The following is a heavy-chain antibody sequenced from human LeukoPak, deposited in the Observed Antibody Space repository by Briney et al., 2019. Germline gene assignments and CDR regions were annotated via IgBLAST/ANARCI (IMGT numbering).Heavy chain of an antibody. CDR2: IYPGDSDT. V-gene: IGHV5-51*01. Sequence: GESLKISCRGSGYSFNTYWIGWVRQKPGKGLEWMGIIYPGDSDTRYSPSFQGQVTMSADKSINTAYLQWTSLKASDTAMYYCARRQGCSSTSCPPDFWGQGTLVTVSS. CDR1: GYSFNTYW. D-gene: IGHD2-2*01. J-gene: IGHJ4*02. CDR3: ARRQGCSSTSCPPDF.